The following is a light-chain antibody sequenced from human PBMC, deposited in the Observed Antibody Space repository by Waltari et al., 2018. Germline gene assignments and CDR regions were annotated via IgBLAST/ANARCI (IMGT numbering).Light chain of an antibody. V-gene: IGKV3-15*01. CDR3: QQYDKWPPIT. CDR2: GAF. Sequence: VLMTQSPPTLSLSPGDKATLSCRASQRINSNLAWYQQQPGQAPRLLIYGAFTRATGVPGRFSGRGSGTDFTLTISGLRSEDFAVYYCQQYDKWPPITFGQGTRLEIK. CDR1: QRINSN. J-gene: IGKJ5*01.